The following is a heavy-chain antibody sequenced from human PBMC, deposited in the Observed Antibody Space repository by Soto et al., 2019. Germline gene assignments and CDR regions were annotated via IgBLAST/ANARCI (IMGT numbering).Heavy chain of an antibody. Sequence: EVQLLESGGGLVQPGGSLRLSCAASGFTFSSCAMGWVRQTPGKGLEWVSAFSGSADKTFYADSVKGRFTISRDNSKNTVSLEMKSLRAEDTAIYYCTKATGVAYYVTDNWGQGTLVNVSS. CDR2: FSGSADKT. CDR3: TKATGVAYYVTDN. CDR1: GFTFSSCA. D-gene: IGHD1-26*01. V-gene: IGHV3-23*01. J-gene: IGHJ4*02.